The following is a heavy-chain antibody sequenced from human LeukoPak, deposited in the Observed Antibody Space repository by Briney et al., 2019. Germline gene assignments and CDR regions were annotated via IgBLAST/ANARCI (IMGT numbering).Heavy chain of an antibody. V-gene: IGHV4-59*12. CDR1: GGSFNTYY. D-gene: IGHD3-16*02. Sequence: SETLSLTCTVSGGSFNTYYWSWIRQPPGKALEWIGSVYYSGTTSYNPSLKSRVTISVDMSKNHFSLRLSSVTAADTAVYYCARDRGIMTTFGGVIAKGAHYWGQGTLVTVSS. CDR2: VYYSGTT. J-gene: IGHJ4*02. CDR3: ARDRGIMTTFGGVIAKGAHY.